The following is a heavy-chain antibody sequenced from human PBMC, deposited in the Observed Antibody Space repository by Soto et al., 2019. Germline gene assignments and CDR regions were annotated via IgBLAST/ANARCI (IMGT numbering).Heavy chain of an antibody. CDR1: GFTLGWYG. CDR3: AKDRDYPRDYFHY. CDR2: VSPNGQGI. D-gene: IGHD3-10*01. V-gene: IGHV3-23*01. Sequence: GSLRLSCAASGFTLGWYGMSWVRQAPGKGLEWVSAVSPNGQGIYYANSVRGRFTISRDFSKNTVFLHMDSLRAEDTAVYYCAKDRDYPRDYFHYWGQGTLVTVSS. J-gene: IGHJ4*02.